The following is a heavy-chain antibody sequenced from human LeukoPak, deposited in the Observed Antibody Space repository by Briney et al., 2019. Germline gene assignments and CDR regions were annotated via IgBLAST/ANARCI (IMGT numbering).Heavy chain of an antibody. CDR3: ARGAVTTEARYLDWLSRYMDV. J-gene: IGHJ6*03. CDR2: INHSGST. V-gene: IGHV4-34*01. Sequence: PSETLSLTCAVYGGSFSGYYWRWIRQPPGKGLEWIGEINHSGSTNYNPSLKSRVTISVDTSKNQFSLKLSSVTAADTAVYYCARGAVTTEARYLDWLSRYMDVWGKGTTVTVSS. CDR1: GGSFSGYY. D-gene: IGHD3-9*01.